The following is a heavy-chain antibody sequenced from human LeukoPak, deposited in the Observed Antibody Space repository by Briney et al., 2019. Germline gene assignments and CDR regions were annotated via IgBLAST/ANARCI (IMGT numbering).Heavy chain of an antibody. CDR3: ARFYGVPGGWFDP. V-gene: IGHV3-23*01. CDR1: GFTFSSYA. Sequence: PGGSLRLSCAASGFTFSSYAMSWVRQAPGKGLEWVSGISGSGGSTYYADSVKGRFTISRDNSKNTLYLQMNSLRAEDTAVYYCARFYGVPGGWFDPWGQGTLVTVSS. D-gene: IGHD4-17*01. CDR2: ISGSGGST. J-gene: IGHJ5*02.